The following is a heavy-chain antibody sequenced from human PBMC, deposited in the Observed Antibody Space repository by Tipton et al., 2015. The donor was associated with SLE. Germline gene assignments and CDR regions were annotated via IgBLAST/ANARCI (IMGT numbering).Heavy chain of an antibody. D-gene: IGHD2-21*02. V-gene: IGHV3-30*02. Sequence: SLRLSCAASGFTFSSFDMHWVRQAPGKGLEWVAFIRYDGSNKYYADSVKGRFTISRDNSKNTLYLQMNSLRAEDTAVYYCARHYPVVVVTATNDAFDIWGQGTMVTVSS. CDR2: IRYDGSNK. CDR3: ARHYPVVVVTATNDAFDI. CDR1: GFTFSSFD. J-gene: IGHJ3*02.